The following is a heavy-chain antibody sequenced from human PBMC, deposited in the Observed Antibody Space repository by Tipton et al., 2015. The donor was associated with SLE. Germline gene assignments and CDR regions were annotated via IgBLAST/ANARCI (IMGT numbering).Heavy chain of an antibody. J-gene: IGHJ4*02. D-gene: IGHD3-22*01. CDR3: ARGGSDSSGYYFDY. V-gene: IGHV3-30*01. Sequence: FTISRDNSKTTLFLLMNSLRAEDTAVYYCARGGSDSSGYYFDYWGQGTLVTVSS.